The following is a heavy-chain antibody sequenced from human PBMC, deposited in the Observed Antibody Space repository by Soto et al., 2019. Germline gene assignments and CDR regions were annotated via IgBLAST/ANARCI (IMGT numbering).Heavy chain of an antibody. CDR3: ARVSSGYYGLQDY. J-gene: IGHJ4*02. Sequence: SVKVSCKASGGTFSSYAISWVRQAPGQGLEWMGGIIPIFGTANYAQKFQGRVTITADESTSTAYMELSSLRSEDTAVYYCARVSSGYYGLQDYWGQGTLVTVSS. D-gene: IGHD3-22*01. CDR2: IIPIFGTA. V-gene: IGHV1-69*13. CDR1: GGTFSSYA.